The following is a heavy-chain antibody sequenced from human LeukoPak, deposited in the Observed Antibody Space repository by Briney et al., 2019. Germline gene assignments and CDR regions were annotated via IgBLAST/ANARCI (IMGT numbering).Heavy chain of an antibody. CDR1: GFTFSNYA. V-gene: IGHV3-23*01. D-gene: IGHD2-21*01. Sequence: GGSLRLSCAASGFTFSNYAMSWVRQAPGKGLEWLSTISGSGGSTYYADSVKGRFTISRDNSKYTVYLQMKSLRVEATAVYYCAKGLSAAGDYYFDYWGQGALVTVSS. CDR3: AKGLSAAGDYYFDY. CDR2: ISGSGGST. J-gene: IGHJ4*02.